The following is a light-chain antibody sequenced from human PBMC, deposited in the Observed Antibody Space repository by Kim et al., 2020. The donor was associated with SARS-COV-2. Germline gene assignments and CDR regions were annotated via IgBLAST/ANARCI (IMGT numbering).Light chain of an antibody. CDR2: AAS. CDR3: QQSYNTPYT. J-gene: IGKJ2*01. Sequence: ASIGDRVTITCQTSQPISTYLNWYQQKPGRAPKLLIFAASTLQSGVPSRFSGTGSGTGFTLTISDLQLEDLASYFCQQSYNTPYTFGQGTKLEI. CDR1: QPISTY. V-gene: IGKV1-39*01.